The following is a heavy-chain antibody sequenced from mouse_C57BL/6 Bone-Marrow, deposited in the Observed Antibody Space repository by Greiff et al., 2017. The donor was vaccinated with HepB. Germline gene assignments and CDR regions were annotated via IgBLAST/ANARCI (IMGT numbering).Heavy chain of an antibody. CDR3: TTFTTVVPYGYFDV. CDR1: GFNIKDDY. Sequence: EVQLQQSGAELVRPGASVKLSCTASGFNIKDDYMHWVKQRPEQGLEWIGWIDPENGDTEYASKFQGKATITADTSSNTAYLQLSSLTSEDTAVYYCTTFTTVVPYGYFDVWGTGTTVTVSS. D-gene: IGHD1-1*01. V-gene: IGHV14-4*01. J-gene: IGHJ1*03. CDR2: IDPENGDT.